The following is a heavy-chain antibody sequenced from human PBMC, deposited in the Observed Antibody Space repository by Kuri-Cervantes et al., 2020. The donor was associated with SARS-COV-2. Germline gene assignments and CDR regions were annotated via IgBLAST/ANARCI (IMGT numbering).Heavy chain of an antibody. V-gene: IGHV3-23*01. J-gene: IGHJ1*01. CDR3: ARDASYSGSYGSFQH. CDR1: GFAFSSYA. Sequence: GESPKISCAASGFAFSSYAMSWVRQAPGKGLEWVSAISGSGGSTYYADSVKGRFTISRDNSKNTLYLQMNTLKTEDTAVFYCARDASYSGSYGSFQHWGQGTLVTVSS. CDR2: ISGSGGST. D-gene: IGHD1-26*01.